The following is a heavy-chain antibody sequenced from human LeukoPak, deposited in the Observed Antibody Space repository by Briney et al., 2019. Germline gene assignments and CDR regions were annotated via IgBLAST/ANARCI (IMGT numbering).Heavy chain of an antibody. J-gene: IGHJ4*02. CDR2: IKEDGSER. V-gene: IGHV3-7*03. CDR3: ARVGYDYVWGSYGPIDY. Sequence: GGSLRLSCEGSAFIFSGHWMNWVRQTPGKGLEWVASIKEDGSERQYVDSVKGRFSISRDNTKGSLFLQLNSLRAEDTAVYYCARVGYDYVWGSYGPIDYWGQGTLVTVSS. CDR1: AFIFSGHW. D-gene: IGHD3-16*01.